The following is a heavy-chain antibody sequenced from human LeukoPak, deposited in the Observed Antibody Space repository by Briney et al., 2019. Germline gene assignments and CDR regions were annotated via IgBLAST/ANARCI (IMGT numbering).Heavy chain of an antibody. CDR2: IKSKADGGTT. CDR3: NTLSMVRGVISDAFDI. J-gene: IGHJ3*02. V-gene: IGHV3-15*01. D-gene: IGHD3-10*01. CDR1: RFTFTNAW. Sequence: GGSLRLSCAASRFTFTNAWMSWVRQAPGKGLEWVGHIKSKADGGTTDYAAPVKGRFTISRDESKNTLYLQMNSLETEDTAVYYCNTLSMVRGVISDAFDIWGQGTMVTVSS.